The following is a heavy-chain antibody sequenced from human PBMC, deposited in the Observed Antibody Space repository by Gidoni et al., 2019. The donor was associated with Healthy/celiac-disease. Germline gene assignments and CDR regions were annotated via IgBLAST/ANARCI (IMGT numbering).Heavy chain of an antibody. CDR2: IYWNDDK. Sequence: QITLKESGPTLVKPTQTLTLTCTFSGFSLSTSGVGVGWIRQPPGKALEWLALIYWNDDKRYSPSLKSRLTITKDTSKNQVVLTMTNMDPVDTATYYCAHSDIRRKVLRYFDWYRGNYAFDIWGQGTMVTVSS. CDR1: GFSLSTSGVG. J-gene: IGHJ3*02. V-gene: IGHV2-5*01. CDR3: AHSDIRRKVLRYFDWYRGNYAFDI. D-gene: IGHD3-9*01.